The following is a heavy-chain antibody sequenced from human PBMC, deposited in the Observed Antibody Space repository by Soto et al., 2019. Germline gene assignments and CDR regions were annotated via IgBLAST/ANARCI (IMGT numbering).Heavy chain of an antibody. V-gene: IGHV4-59*01. D-gene: IGHD5-12*01. CDR1: GGSISIYY. CDR2: LYNNGST. Sequence: QVQLQESGPGLVKPSETLSLTCAVSGGSISIYYWNWIRQPPGKGLEWIGYLYNNGSTKYNPSLKSRVSISVDTSKSQFSLKLSSVSAADTAVYYCARGFVYSGYSSLGYFDYWGQGTLVTVSS. CDR3: ARGFVYSGYSSLGYFDY. J-gene: IGHJ4*02.